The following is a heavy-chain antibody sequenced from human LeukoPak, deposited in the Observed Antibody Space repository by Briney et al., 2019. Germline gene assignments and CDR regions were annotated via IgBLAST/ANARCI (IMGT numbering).Heavy chain of an antibody. D-gene: IGHD3-10*01. Sequence: SVKVSCKASGATFSSYAISWVRQAPGQGLEWMGGIIPIFGTANYAQKFQGRVTITADESTSTAYMELSSLRSEDTAVYYCARSGITMVRGVITTIYYFDYWGQGTLVTVSS. CDR1: GATFSSYA. V-gene: IGHV1-69*13. CDR2: IIPIFGTA. CDR3: ARSGITMVRGVITTIYYFDY. J-gene: IGHJ4*02.